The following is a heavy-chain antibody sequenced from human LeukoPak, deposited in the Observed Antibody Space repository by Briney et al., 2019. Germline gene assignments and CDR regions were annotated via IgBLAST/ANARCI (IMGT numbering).Heavy chain of an antibody. D-gene: IGHD2-2*01. Sequence: GGSLRLSCAASGFTFSSYAMHWVRQAPGKGLEYVSAISSNGGSTYYANSVKGRFTISRDNSKNTLYLQMNSLRAEDTAVYYCASLGYCSSTSCYDYYYYGMDVWGQGTTVTVSS. V-gene: IGHV3-64*01. J-gene: IGHJ6*02. CDR3: ASLGYCSSTSCYDYYYYGMDV. CDR2: ISSNGGST. CDR1: GFTFSSYA.